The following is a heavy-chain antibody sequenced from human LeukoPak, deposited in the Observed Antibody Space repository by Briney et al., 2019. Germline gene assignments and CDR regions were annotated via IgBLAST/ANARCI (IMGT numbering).Heavy chain of an antibody. V-gene: IGHV4-34*01. CDR2: INHSGST. J-gene: IGHJ4*02. D-gene: IGHD4-23*01. CDR3: ARGIGYGGNSY. Sequence: SETLSLTCAVYGGSFSGYYWSWIRQPPGKGLEWIGEINHSGSTNYNPSLTSRVTISVDTSKNQFSLKLSSVTAADTAVYYCARGIGYGGNSYWGQGTLVTVSS. CDR1: GGSFSGYY.